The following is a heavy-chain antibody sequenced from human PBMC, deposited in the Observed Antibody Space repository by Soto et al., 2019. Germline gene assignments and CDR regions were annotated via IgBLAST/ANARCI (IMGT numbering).Heavy chain of an antibody. D-gene: IGHD5-12*01. CDR2: IMPVFPAP. J-gene: IGHJ6*02. V-gene: IGHV1-69*12. CDR3: ARDKDRLQLGGNYYYILDV. Sequence: VQLEQSGPEVKKPGTSVKVSCKASGGTFSTSALSWVRQAPGQGLEWMGGIMPVFPAPDYAQKFQGRVTITADESTSTVYMELGGLTSDDTAVYYCARDKDRLQLGGNYYYILDVWGQGTAVTVSS. CDR1: GGTFSTSA.